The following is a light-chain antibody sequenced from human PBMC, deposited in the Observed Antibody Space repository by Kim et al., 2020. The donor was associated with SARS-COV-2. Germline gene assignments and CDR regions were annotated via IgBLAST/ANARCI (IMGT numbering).Light chain of an antibody. J-gene: IGKJ1*01. CDR1: QSVSSN. CDR3: QQYNNWPPGT. V-gene: IGKV3-15*01. Sequence: PGERATLACRASQSVSSNLAWYQQKPGQAPRLLIYGASTRATGIPARFSGSGSGTEFTLTISSLQSEDFAVYYCQQYNNWPPGTFGQGTKVDIK. CDR2: GAS.